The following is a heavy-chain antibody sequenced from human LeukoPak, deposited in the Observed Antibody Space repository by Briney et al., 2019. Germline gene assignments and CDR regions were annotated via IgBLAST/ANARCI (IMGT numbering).Heavy chain of an antibody. Sequence: GGSLRLSCAASGFTFDEYAMHWVRQAPGKGLEWVSGISWNSGNIGYADSVKGRFTISRDNAKNSLYLEMNSLRAEDTALYYCARYVEEYSSSHFDYWGQGTLVTVSS. D-gene: IGHD6-6*01. CDR2: ISWNSGNI. CDR1: GFTFDEYA. CDR3: ARYVEEYSSSHFDY. V-gene: IGHV3-9*01. J-gene: IGHJ4*02.